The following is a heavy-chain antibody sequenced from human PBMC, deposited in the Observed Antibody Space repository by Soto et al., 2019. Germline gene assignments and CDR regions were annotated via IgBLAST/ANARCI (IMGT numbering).Heavy chain of an antibody. CDR2: ISHDGNTV. CDR3: AKEGNIVGEPGFPSFDY. D-gene: IGHD2-2*01. CDR1: GITFSSYG. J-gene: IGHJ4*02. Sequence: QVQLVESGGGVVQPGRSLRLSCAASGITFSSYGMHWVRQAPGKGLEWVAVISHDGNTVYYADSVKGRFTISRDNSKNTLYLQMNSLRAEDTAVYYCAKEGNIVGEPGFPSFDYWGQGTLVTVSS. V-gene: IGHV3-30*18.